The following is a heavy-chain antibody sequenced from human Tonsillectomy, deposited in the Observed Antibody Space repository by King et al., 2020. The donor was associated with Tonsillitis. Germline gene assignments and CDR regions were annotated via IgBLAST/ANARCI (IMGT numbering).Heavy chain of an antibody. CDR2: ISGSGGST. CDR1: GFTFSSYA. Sequence: VQLVQSGGGLVQPGGSLRLSCAASGFTFSSYAMSWVRQAPGKGLEWVSAISGSGGSTYYSDSVKGRFTISRDNSKNTLYLQMNSLRDEDTAVYYCAKDLLYYDSSGYSRGAFDIWGQGTMVTVSS. D-gene: IGHD3-22*01. V-gene: IGHV3-23*04. CDR3: AKDLLYYDSSGYSRGAFDI. J-gene: IGHJ3*02.